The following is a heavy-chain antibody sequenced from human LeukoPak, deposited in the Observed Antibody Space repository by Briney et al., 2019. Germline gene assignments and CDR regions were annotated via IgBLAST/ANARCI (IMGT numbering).Heavy chain of an antibody. CDR3: ARVGYDSSGYYGGGVAFDI. V-gene: IGHV4-31*03. D-gene: IGHD3-22*01. CDR1: GGSISSGGYY. CDR2: IYDSGAT. J-gene: IGHJ3*02. Sequence: SETLSLTCTVSGGSISSGGYYWSWIRQHPGKGLEWIGYIYDSGATSYNPSLKSRLTISVDTSRNQFSLRLSSVTAADSAVYYCARVGYDSSGYYGGGVAFDIWGQGTMVTVSS.